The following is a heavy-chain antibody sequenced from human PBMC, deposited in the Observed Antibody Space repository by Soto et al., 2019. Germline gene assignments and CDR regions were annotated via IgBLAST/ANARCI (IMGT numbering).Heavy chain of an antibody. J-gene: IGHJ6*03. V-gene: IGHV4-59*01. CDR3: ARVLAGDYDILTGYYYYYYMDV. D-gene: IGHD3-9*01. CDR1: GGSISSYH. Sequence: SETLSLTCTVSGGSISSYHWSWIRQPPGKGLEWIGYIYYSGSTNYNPSLKSRATISVDTSKNQFSLELSSVTAADTAVYYCARVLAGDYDILTGYYYYYYMDVWGKGTTVTVSS. CDR2: IYYSGST.